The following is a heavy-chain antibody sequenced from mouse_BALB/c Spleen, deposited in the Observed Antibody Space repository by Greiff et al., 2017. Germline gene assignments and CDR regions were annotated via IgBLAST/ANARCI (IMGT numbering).Heavy chain of an antibody. D-gene: IGHD1-1*01. V-gene: IGHV1S127*01. J-gene: IGHJ2*01. Sequence: VQLQQSGPELVRPGASVKMSCKASGYNFNSSWMHWVKQRPGQGLEWIGMIDPSNSETRLNQKFKDKATLNVDKSSNTAYMQLSSLTSEDSAVYDCSRGYYGSHFDDWGEGTTLTVSS. CDR3: SRGYYGSHFDD. CDR1: GYNFNSSW. CDR2: IDPSNSET.